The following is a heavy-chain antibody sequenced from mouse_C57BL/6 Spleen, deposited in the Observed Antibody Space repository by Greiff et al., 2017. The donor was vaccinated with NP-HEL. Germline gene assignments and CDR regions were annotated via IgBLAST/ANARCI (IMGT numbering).Heavy chain of an antibody. J-gene: IGHJ1*03. CDR3: ARRGYCDV. V-gene: IGHV5-4*03. CDR1: GFTFSSYA. CDR2: ISDGGSYT. Sequence: EVKLMESGGGLVKPGGSLKLSCAASGFTFSSYAMSWVRQTPEKRLEWVATISDGGSYTYYPDNVKGRFTLSRDNAKNNLYLQMSHLKSEDTAMYYCARRGYCDVWGTGTTVTVSS.